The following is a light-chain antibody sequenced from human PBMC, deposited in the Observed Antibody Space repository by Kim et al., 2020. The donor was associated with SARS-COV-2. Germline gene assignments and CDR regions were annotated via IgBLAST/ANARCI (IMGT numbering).Light chain of an antibody. CDR1: QGIKNY. CDR3: HQYISYPLT. Sequence: DIQMTQSPSSLFASVGDTVIITCRASQGIKNYLAWFQQKPGQAPKSLMYAADSLQRGVPSKFSGSGSGTDFTLIISSLQPEDFATYYCHQYISYPLTFGGGTKVDIK. CDR2: AAD. J-gene: IGKJ4*01. V-gene: IGKV1-16*02.